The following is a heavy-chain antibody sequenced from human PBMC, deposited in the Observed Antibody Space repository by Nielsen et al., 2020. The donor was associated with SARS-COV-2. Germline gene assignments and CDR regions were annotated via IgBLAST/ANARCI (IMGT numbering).Heavy chain of an antibody. D-gene: IGHD5-18*01. CDR3: ARDEYSYGYGFGLD. J-gene: IGHJ4*02. Sequence: GESLKLSCAASGFTFSSYSMNWVRQAPGKGLEWVSSISSSSSYIYYADSVKGRFTISRDNAKNSLYLQMNSLRDEDTAVYYCARDEYSYGYGFGLDWGQGTLVTVSS. V-gene: IGHV3-21*01. CDR2: ISSSSSYI. CDR1: GFTFSSYS.